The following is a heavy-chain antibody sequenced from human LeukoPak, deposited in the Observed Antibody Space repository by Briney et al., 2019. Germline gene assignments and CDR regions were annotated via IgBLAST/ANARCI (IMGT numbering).Heavy chain of an antibody. CDR2: INHSGST. D-gene: IGHD2-15*01. J-gene: IGHJ5*02. V-gene: IGHV4-39*07. CDR1: GGSISSSSYY. CDR3: ARAFVVVVAATQGHNWFDP. Sequence: SETLSLTCTVSGGSISSSSYYWSWIRQPPGKGLEWIGEINHSGSTNYNPSLKSRVTISVDTSKNQFSLKLSSVTAADTAVYYCARAFVVVVAATQGHNWFDPWGQGTLVTVSS.